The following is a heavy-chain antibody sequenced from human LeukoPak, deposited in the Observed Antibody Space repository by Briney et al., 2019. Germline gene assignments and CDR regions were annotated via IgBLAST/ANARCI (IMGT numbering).Heavy chain of an antibody. J-gene: IGHJ4*02. V-gene: IGHV4-4*07. CDR3: ARGGTLFTYFDS. Sequence: SETLSLTCSVSGGSTSDYYWNWIRQPAGQGLEWLGRIYYTGNTAYNPSLESRLTMSLDTAKNQFSLKVTSVTAADTAVYYCARGGTLFTYFDSWGQGTLVAVSS. CDR1: GGSTSDYY. D-gene: IGHD3-10*02. CDR2: IYYTGNT.